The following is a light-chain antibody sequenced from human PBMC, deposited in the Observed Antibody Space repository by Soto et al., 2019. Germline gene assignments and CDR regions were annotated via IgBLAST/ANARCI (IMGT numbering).Light chain of an antibody. Sequence: EIVMTQSPATLSTSPGERGTLSCRASQSVSSNLAWYQQKPGQAPRLLIYGASTRATGIPARFSGSGSGTEFTLTISSLQSEDFAVYHCQQYNNWPPFTFGPGTKVDIK. CDR3: QQYNNWPPFT. CDR2: GAS. J-gene: IGKJ3*01. CDR1: QSVSSN. V-gene: IGKV3-15*01.